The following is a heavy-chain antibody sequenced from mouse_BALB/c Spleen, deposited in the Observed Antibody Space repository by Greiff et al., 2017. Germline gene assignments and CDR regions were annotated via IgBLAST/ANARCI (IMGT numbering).Heavy chain of an antibody. Sequence: VQLKESGAELVKPGASVKLSCTASGFNIKDTYMHWVKQRPEQGLEWIGRIDPANGNTKYDPKFQGKATITADTSSNTAYLQLSSLTSEDTAVYYCASYGNYLWFAYWGQGTLVTVSA. D-gene: IGHD2-1*01. CDR3: ASYGNYLWFAY. CDR1: GFNIKDTY. CDR2: IDPANGNT. V-gene: IGHV14-3*02. J-gene: IGHJ3*01.